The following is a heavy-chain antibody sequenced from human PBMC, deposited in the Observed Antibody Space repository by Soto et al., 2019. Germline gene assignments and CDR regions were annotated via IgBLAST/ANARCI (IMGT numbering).Heavy chain of an antibody. D-gene: IGHD2-2*01. CDR2: ISYDGSNK. J-gene: IGHJ4*02. V-gene: IGHV3-30-3*01. Sequence: QVQLESGGGVVQPGRSLRLSCAASGFTFSSYAMHWVRQAPGKGLEWVAVISYDGSNKYYADSVKGRFTISRDNSKNTLYLQMNSLRAEDTAVYYCARGKVVVVPAALLYWGQGTLVTVSS. CDR1: GFTFSSYA. CDR3: ARGKVVVVPAALLY.